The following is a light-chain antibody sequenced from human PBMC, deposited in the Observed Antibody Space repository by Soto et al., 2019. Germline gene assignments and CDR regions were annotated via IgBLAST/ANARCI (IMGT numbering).Light chain of an antibody. CDR2: GAS. Sequence: EIVLTQSPGTLSLSPGERATLSCRASQSVSSSYLVWYQQKPGQAPRLLIYGASSRATGIPDRFSGSGSGTDVPLTISRLEPEDFAVYYCQQYGSSPVYTFGQGTKLEI. V-gene: IGKV3-20*01. CDR1: QSVSSSY. J-gene: IGKJ2*01. CDR3: QQYGSSPVYT.